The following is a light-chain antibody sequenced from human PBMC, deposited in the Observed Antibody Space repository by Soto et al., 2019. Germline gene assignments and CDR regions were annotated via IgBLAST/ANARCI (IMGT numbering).Light chain of an antibody. CDR3: QQYGRSSLT. J-gene: IGKJ4*01. CDR2: GAS. V-gene: IGKV3-20*01. CDR1: QSVSSNQ. Sequence: EIVLTQSPGTLSLSPGDRATLSCRASQSVSSNQLAWYQQRPGQAPRLLIHGASSRATGIPDRFGGSGSGTDFTLTINRLEPEDFAVYYCQQYGRSSLTFGGGTKVEI.